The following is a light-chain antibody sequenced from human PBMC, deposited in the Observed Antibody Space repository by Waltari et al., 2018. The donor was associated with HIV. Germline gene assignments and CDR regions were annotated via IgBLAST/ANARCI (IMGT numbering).Light chain of an antibody. V-gene: IGLV1-47*01. CDR1: TSDIGHNY. CDR2: KND. CDR3: AAWDDIRSGWI. Sequence: QSVLTQTPSASGTPGQRVTISCSGSTSDIGHNYVYWFQQFPGTPPKVLIYKNDQRPSGVADRCSASKSGTSASLAISGLRTEDESDFYCAAWDDIRSGWIFGGGTKLTVL. J-gene: IGLJ2*01.